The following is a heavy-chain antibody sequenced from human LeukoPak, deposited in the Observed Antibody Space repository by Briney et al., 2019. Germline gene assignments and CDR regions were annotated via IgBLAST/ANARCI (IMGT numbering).Heavy chain of an antibody. CDR1: GYTFTSYG. Sequence: ASVKVSCKASGYTFTSYGISWVRQAPGQGLEWMGWISAYNGNTNYAQKLQGRVTMTTDTSTSTAYMELSSLRSEDTAVYYCARGRNYYDSSGSGTPFDYWGQGTLVTVSS. CDR2: ISAYNGNT. D-gene: IGHD3-22*01. V-gene: IGHV1-18*01. J-gene: IGHJ4*02. CDR3: ARGRNYYDSSGSGTPFDY.